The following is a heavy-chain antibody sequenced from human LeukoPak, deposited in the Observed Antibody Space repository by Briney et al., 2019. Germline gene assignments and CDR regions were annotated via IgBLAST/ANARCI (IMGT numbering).Heavy chain of an antibody. V-gene: IGHV1-69*05. J-gene: IGHJ4*02. CDR2: IIPIFGTA. CDR3: ASLGYYDSSGYGY. D-gene: IGHD3-22*01. CDR1: GGTFSSYA. Sequence: ASVKVSRKASGGTFSSYAISWVRQAPGQGLEWMGRIIPIFGTANYAQKFQGRVTITTDESTSTAYMELSSLRSEDTAVYYCASLGYYDSSGYGYWGQGTLVTVSS.